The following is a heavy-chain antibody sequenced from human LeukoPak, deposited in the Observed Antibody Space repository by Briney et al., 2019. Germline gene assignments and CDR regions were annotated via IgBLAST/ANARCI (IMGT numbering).Heavy chain of an antibody. CDR3: AKVRSSSWSIYYYYYYMDV. CDR2: ISYDGSNK. Sequence: PGGSLRLSCVASGFIFNNYGMHWVRQAPGKGLEWVAVISYDGSNKYYADSVKGRFTISRDNSKNTLYLQMNSLRAEDTAVYYCAKVRSSSWSIYYYYYYMDVWGKGTTVTVSS. V-gene: IGHV3-30*18. D-gene: IGHD6-13*01. CDR1: GFIFNNYG. J-gene: IGHJ6*03.